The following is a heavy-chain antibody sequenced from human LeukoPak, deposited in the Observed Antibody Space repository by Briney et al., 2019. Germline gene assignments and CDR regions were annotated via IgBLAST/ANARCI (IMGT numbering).Heavy chain of an antibody. Sequence: SEALSLTCAVYGGSFSGYYWSWIRQPPGKGLEWIGEINHSGSTNYNPSLKSRVTISVDTSKNQFSLKLSSVTAADTAVYYCATGYCSGGSCYWFDPWGQGTLVTVSS. D-gene: IGHD2-15*01. CDR2: INHSGST. J-gene: IGHJ5*02. CDR1: GGSFSGYY. V-gene: IGHV4-34*01. CDR3: ATGYCSGGSCYWFDP.